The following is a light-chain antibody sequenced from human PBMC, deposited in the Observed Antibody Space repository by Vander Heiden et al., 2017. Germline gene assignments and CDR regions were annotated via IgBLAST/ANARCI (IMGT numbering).Light chain of an antibody. V-gene: IGLV1-40*01. CDR3: QSYDSSLSGFV. CDR1: GSNIGAGFD. J-gene: IGLJ1*01. CDR2: VNI. Sequence: QSVLTQPPAVSGAPGQRVTIYCSGSGSNIGAGFDVHWYQQLPGTAPKLLIYVNIKRPSGVPDRFSGSKSGTSASLAITGLQAEDEADYYCQSYDSSLSGFVFGSGTTVTVL.